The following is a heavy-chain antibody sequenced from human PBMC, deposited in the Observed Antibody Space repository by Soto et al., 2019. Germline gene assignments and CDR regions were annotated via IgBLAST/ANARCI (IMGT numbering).Heavy chain of an antibody. CDR2: IYPGDSDT. D-gene: IGHD3-10*01. CDR3: ARQEGAAMVRGATRDY. Sequence: PGESLKIFCKGSGYSFTSYWIGWVRQMPGKGLEWMGIIYPGDSDTRYSPSFQGQVTISADKSISTAYLQWSSLKASDTAMYYCARQEGAAMVRGATRDYWGQGTLVTVSS. V-gene: IGHV5-51*01. CDR1: GYSFTSYW. J-gene: IGHJ4*02.